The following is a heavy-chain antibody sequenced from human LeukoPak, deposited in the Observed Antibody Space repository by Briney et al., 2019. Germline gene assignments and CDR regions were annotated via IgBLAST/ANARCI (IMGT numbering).Heavy chain of an antibody. D-gene: IGHD3-3*01. J-gene: IGHJ4*02. CDR1: GFTVSSNY. CDR3: ASPGPSIFGVVITH. Sequence: PGGSLRLSCAASGFTVSSNYMSWVRQAPGKGLEWVSVIYSGGSTYYADSVKGRFTISRDNSKNTLYLQMNSLRAEDTAVYHCASPGPSIFGVVITHWGQGTLVTVSS. CDR2: IYSGGST. V-gene: IGHV3-66*02.